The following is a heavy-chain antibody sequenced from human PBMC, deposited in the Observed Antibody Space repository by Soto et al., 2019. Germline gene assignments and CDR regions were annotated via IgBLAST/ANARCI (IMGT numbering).Heavy chain of an antibody. V-gene: IGHV3-23*01. CDR1: GLTFSSYA. Sequence: GGSLTLSCAASGLTFSSYAMSWVRQAPGKGLEWVSAISGSGDSTYYADSVKGRFTISRDNSKNTLYLQMNSLRAEDTAVYYCAKDRGGPYLVKPAKNWNDPLYFYCMDVWGHVTTVTVS. CDR3: AKDRGGPYLVKPAKNWNDPLYFYCMDV. D-gene: IGHD1-1*01. J-gene: IGHJ6*02. CDR2: ISGSGDST.